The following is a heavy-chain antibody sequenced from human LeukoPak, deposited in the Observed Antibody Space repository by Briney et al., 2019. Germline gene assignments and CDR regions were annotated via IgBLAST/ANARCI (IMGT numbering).Heavy chain of an antibody. CDR1: GGSISCDGYY. V-gene: IGHV4-61*02. D-gene: IGHD4/OR15-4a*01. CDR2: IYTSGNT. J-gene: IGHJ4*02. Sequence: SQTLSLTCTASGGSISCDGYYWTWIRQPAGKGLEWIGRIYTSGNTIYNSSLKSRVTISVDTSQNQFSLSLSSVTAADTAVYYCARVRLTTYHYFDSWGQGAPVTVSS. CDR3: ARVRLTTYHYFDS.